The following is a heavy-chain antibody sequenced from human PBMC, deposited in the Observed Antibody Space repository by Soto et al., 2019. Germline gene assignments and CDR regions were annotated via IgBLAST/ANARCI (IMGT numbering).Heavy chain of an antibody. CDR3: AGHWVSNNGNYDPFDY. CDR2: IYYSGST. J-gene: IGHJ4*02. V-gene: IGHV4-59*08. Sequence: PSETLSLTCTVSGASTSKYYWSWIRQPPGKGLEWIGYIYYSGSTSYNPSLKSRVTMSVDTSDSQFSLKLSSVTAADTAVYYCAGHWVSNNGNYDPFDYWGQGTLVTVSS. CDR1: GASTSKYY. D-gene: IGHD4-17*01.